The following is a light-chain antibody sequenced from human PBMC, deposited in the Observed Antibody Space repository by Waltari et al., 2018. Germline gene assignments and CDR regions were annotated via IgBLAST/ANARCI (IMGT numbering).Light chain of an antibody. J-gene: IGLJ3*02. CDR3: AAWDDSLNGHWV. V-gene: IGLV1-44*01. CDR1: SSNLGSNT. CDR2: NNN. Sequence: QSVLTQPPSASGTPGQRVPISCSGSSSNLGSNTVNWYQQLPGTAPKLLTYNNNQRPSGVPDRFSGSKSGTSASLGISGLQSEDEADYYCAAWDDSLNGHWVFGGGTKLTVL.